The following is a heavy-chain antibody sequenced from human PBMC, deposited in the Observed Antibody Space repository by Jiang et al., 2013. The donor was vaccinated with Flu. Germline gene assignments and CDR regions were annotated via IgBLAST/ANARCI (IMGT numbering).Heavy chain of an antibody. Sequence: SQTLSLTCAISGDSVSSNNAAWNWIRQPPSRGLEWLGRTYCRSMCYNDYAVSVKSRITINPDTSKNQFSPQLNSVTPEDTAVYYCAREDYSSGWGLAYWGQGTLVTVSS. J-gene: IGHJ4*02. V-gene: IGHV6-1*01. CDR1: GDSVSSNNAA. CDR2: TYCRSMCYN. D-gene: IGHD6-19*01. CDR3: AREDYSSGWGLAY.